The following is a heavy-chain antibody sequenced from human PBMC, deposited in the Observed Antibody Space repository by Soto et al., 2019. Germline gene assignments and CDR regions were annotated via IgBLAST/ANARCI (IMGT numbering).Heavy chain of an antibody. D-gene: IGHD6-19*01. CDR2: INAGNGNT. Sequence: ASVKVSCKASGYTFTSYAMHWVRQAPGQRLEWMGWINAGNGNTKYSQKFQGRVTITRDTSASTAYMELSSLRSEDTAVYYCARSIAVAGTPEFDYWGQGALVTVSS. CDR3: ARSIAVAGTPEFDY. CDR1: GYTFTSYA. J-gene: IGHJ4*02. V-gene: IGHV1-3*01.